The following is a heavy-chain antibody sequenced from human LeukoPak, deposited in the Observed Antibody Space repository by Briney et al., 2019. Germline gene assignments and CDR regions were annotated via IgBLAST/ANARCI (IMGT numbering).Heavy chain of an antibody. Sequence: ASVKVSCKASGYTFTSYGISWVRQAPGQGLEWMGWISAYNGNTNYAQKLQGRVTMTTDTSTSTAYMELSSLRSEDTAVYYCARTANYYDSSGSDIWGQGTMVTVSS. V-gene: IGHV1-18*01. CDR1: GYTFTSYG. CDR2: ISAYNGNT. CDR3: ARTANYYDSSGSDI. D-gene: IGHD3-22*01. J-gene: IGHJ3*02.